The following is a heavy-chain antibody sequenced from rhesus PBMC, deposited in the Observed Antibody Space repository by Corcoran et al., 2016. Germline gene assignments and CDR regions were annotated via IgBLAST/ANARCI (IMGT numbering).Heavy chain of an antibody. CDR3: ANLAAAGLDY. Sequence: EVQLVESGGGLVQPGGSLRLSCAASGFTFSSYGMSWVRQAPGKGLEWVSYISNGGGNTYYPDSVKGRFTISRDNSKNTLSLQMNSLRAEDTAVYYCANLAAAGLDYWGQGVLVTVSS. J-gene: IGHJ4*01. CDR2: ISNGGGNT. D-gene: IGHD6-25*01. CDR1: GFTFSSYG. V-gene: IGHV3S5*01.